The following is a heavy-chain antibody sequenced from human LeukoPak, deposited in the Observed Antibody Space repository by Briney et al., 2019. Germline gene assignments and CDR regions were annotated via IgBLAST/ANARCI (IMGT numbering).Heavy chain of an antibody. CDR2: INSDGRST. V-gene: IGHV3-74*01. J-gene: IGHJ6*03. CDR1: GFTFSSYW. Sequence: PGGSLRLSCAASGFTFSSYWMHWVRQAPGKGLVWVSRINSDGRSTSYADSVKGRFTISRDNAKNTLYLQMNSLRAEDTAVYYCARRGSSSSGGYYYYYMDVWGKGTTVTVSS. CDR3: ARRGSSSSGGYYYYYMDV. D-gene: IGHD6-6*01.